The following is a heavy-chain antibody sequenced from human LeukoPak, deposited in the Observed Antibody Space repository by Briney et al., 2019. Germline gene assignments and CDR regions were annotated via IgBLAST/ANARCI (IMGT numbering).Heavy chain of an antibody. J-gene: IGHJ4*02. CDR2: IYHSGST. D-gene: IGHD6-19*01. CDR1: GGSISSYY. Sequence: PSETLSLTCTVSGGSISSYYWSWIRQPPGKGLEWIGSIYHSGSTYYNPSLKSRVTISVDTSKNQFSLKLSSVTAADTAVYYCASEISSGWYSLDYWGQGTLVTVSS. CDR3: ASEISSGWYSLDY. V-gene: IGHV4-38-2*02.